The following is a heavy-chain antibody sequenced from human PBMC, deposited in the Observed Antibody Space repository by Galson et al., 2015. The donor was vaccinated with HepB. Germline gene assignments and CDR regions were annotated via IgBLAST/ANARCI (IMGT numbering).Heavy chain of an antibody. D-gene: IGHD1-7*01. J-gene: IGHJ3*02. V-gene: IGHV3-49*03. CDR2: IGSKGYGGTT. CDR3: ARQRVIEIWNSIVI. Sequence: SLRLSCAASGFIFSDYGVHWFRQAPGKGLEWVGFIGSKGYGGTTEYAASVKGRFSISRDDSKSIAYLQMNSLETEDMAVYYCARQRVIEIWNSIVIWGQGTMVTVSS. CDR1: GFIFSDYG.